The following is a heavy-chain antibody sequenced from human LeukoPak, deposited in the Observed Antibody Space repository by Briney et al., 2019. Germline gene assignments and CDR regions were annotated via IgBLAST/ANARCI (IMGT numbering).Heavy chain of an antibody. Sequence: GGSLRLSCAASGFTFSNYWMTWVRQAPGKGLEWVANIKQDGSENYYADAVKGRFTISRDHTNNSGYLQMSSLRAEDTAVYYCAKENTIFGVVTRFDYWGREPCSPSPQ. CDR1: GFTFSNYW. J-gene: IGHJ4*02. V-gene: IGHV3-7*03. D-gene: IGHD3-3*01. CDR2: IKQDGSEN. CDR3: AKENTIFGVVTRFDY.